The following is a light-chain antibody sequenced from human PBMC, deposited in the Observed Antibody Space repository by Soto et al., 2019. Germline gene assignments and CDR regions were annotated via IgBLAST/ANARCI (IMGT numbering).Light chain of an antibody. J-gene: IGKJ5*01. CDR3: QQLHDYPIT. V-gene: IGKV1-9*01. CDR1: QGVDSS. CDR2: AAS. Sequence: ILLTQSPSSLSASLGDRVTITCQASQGVDSSLAWYQQKPGKAPKLLIYAASNLQSGVPSRFSGSGSGTDFTLTISSLRPEDFATYYCQQLHDYPITFGQGTRLEIK.